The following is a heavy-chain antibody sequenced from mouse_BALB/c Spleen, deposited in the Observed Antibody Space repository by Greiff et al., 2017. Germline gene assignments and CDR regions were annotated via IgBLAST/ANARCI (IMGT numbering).Heavy chain of an antibody. CDR1: GYSFTSYY. D-gene: IGHD1-1*01. CDR3: AYYYGSSPCAY. CDR2: IDPFNGGT. J-gene: IGHJ3*01. Sequence: EVKLQESGPELVKPGASVKISCKASGYSFTSYYMHWVKQSHGKSLEWIGYIDPFNGGTSYNQKFKGKATLTVDKSSSTAYMHLSSLTSEDSAVYYCAYYYGSSPCAYWGQGTLVTVSA. V-gene: IGHV1S135*01.